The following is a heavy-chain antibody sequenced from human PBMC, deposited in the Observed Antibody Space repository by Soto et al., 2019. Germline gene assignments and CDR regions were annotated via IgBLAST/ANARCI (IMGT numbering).Heavy chain of an antibody. CDR1: GGSISSSSYY. Sequence: LSLTCTVSGGSISSSSYYWGWIRQPPGKGLEWIGSIYYSGSTYYNPSLKSRVTISVDTSKNQFSLKLSSVTAADTAVYYCARHYYDSSGYYTYYFDYWGQGTLVTVSS. D-gene: IGHD3-22*01. J-gene: IGHJ4*02. CDR3: ARHYYDSSGYYTYYFDY. CDR2: IYYSGST. V-gene: IGHV4-39*01.